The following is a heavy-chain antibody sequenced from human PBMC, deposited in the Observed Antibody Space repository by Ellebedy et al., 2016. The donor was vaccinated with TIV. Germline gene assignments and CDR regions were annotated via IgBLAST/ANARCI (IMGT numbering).Heavy chain of an antibody. CDR2: VSGSGGSR. CDR1: GFTFSNFA. J-gene: IGHJ4*02. CDR3: ARDPNQAMAES. D-gene: IGHD5-24*01. V-gene: IGHV3-23*01. Sequence: GGSLRLXCVASGFTFSNFAMNWVRQAPGKGLEYVSTVSGSGGSRNHAGSVKGRFTVSRDNSKNTLYLQMNSLRADDTAVYYCARDPNQAMAESWGQGTLVTVSS.